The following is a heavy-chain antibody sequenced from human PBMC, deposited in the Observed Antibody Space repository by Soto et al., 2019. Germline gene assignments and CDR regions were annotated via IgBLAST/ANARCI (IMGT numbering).Heavy chain of an antibody. J-gene: IGHJ6*03. V-gene: IGHV1-18*01. CDR3: ARDIMVGRIPWPKGQPLADYYYYYMDV. Sequence: GASVKVSCKASGYTFTSYGISWVRQAPGQGLEWMGWISAYNGNTNYAQKLQGRVTMTTDTSTSTAYMELSSLRSEDTAVYYCARDIMVGRIPWPKGQPLADYYYYYMDVWGKGTTVTVSS. CDR1: GYTFTSYG. D-gene: IGHD3-10*01. CDR2: ISAYNGNT.